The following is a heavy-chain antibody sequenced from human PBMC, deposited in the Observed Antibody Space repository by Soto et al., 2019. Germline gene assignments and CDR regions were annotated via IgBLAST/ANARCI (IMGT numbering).Heavy chain of an antibody. CDR3: ARHPRADILTGYYPSWFDP. J-gene: IGHJ5*02. Sequence: SETLSLTCTVSGGSISSYYWNWIRQPPGKGLEWIGYIYYSGSTNYNPSLKSRVTISVDTSKNQFSLKLSSVTAADTAVYYCARHPRADILTGYYPSWFDPWGQGTLVTVSS. D-gene: IGHD3-9*01. V-gene: IGHV4-59*08. CDR2: IYYSGST. CDR1: GGSISSYY.